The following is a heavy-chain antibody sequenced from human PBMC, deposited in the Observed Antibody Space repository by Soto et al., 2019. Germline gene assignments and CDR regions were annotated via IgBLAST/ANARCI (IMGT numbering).Heavy chain of an antibody. Sequence: QVQLQESGPGLVKPSQTLSLTCAVSGGSISSGDYYWSWIRQPPGKGPEWIGYIYYSGSTYYNPSLKSRVTISVDTSKNQFSLKLSSVTAADTAVYYCARDLIGSPRDYDSDWGQGTLVIVSS. D-gene: IGHD3-22*01. J-gene: IGHJ4*02. CDR1: GGSISSGDYY. CDR2: IYYSGST. V-gene: IGHV4-30-4*01. CDR3: ARDLIGSPRDYDSD.